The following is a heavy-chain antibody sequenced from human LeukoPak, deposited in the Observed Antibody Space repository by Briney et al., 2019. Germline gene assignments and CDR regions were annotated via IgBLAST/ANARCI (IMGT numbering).Heavy chain of an antibody. V-gene: IGHV1-2*04. D-gene: IGHD6-19*01. J-gene: IGHJ4*02. CDR3: ARAGGASDSSGWYVFDY. CDR1: GYTFTGYY. CDR2: INPNSGGT. Sequence: ASVNVSCKASGYTFTGYYMHWVRQAPGQGLEWMGWINPNSGGTNYAQMFQGWVTMTRDTSLSTAYMELSRLRSDDTAVYYCARAGGASDSSGWYVFDYWGQGTLVTVSS.